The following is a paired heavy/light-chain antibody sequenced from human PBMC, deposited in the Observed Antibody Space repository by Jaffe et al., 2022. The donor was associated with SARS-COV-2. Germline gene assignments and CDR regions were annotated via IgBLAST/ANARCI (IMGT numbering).Light chain of an antibody. V-gene: IGKV3-20*01. CDR3: QQYGSSFT. Sequence: EIVLTQSPGTLSSSPGERATLSCRASQSLSSSYLAWYQQKPGQAPRLLIYGVSIRATGIPDRFSGSGSGTDFTLSISRLEPEDFAVYYCQQYGSSFTFGPGTKVDIK. CDR1: QSLSSSY. CDR2: GVS. J-gene: IGKJ3*01.
Heavy chain of an antibody. V-gene: IGHV4-39*01. J-gene: IGHJ4*02. CDR3: ATHLQLGYAYGFNY. CDR2: IYYSGNI. CDR1: GGSISSSAYY. Sequence: QLQLQESGPRLVKPSETLSLTCTVSGGSISSSAYYWGWIRQPPGKGLEWIGSIYYSGNIYYNPSLKSRVTISVDTSKNQFSLKLNSVTAADTAVYYCATHLQLGYAYGFNYWGQGTLVTVSS. D-gene: IGHD5-18*01.